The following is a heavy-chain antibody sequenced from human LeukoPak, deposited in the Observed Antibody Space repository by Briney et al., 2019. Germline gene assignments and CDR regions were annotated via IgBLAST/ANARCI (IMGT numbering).Heavy chain of an antibody. J-gene: IGHJ4*02. CDR1: GFTFASYS. D-gene: IGHD3-22*01. CDR3: ASLESRYYYDSSGYANY. V-gene: IGHV3-48*04. Sequence: GGSLRLSCAASGFTFASYSVTWVRQAPGKGLEWISYISISSSTINYADSVKGRFTISRDNAKNSLYLQMNSLRAEDTAVYYCASLESRYYYDSSGYANYWGQGTLVTVSS. CDR2: ISISSSTI.